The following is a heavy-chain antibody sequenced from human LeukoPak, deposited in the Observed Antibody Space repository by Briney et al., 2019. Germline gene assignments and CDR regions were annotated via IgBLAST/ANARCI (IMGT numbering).Heavy chain of an antibody. Sequence: SETLSLTCTVSGGSISSSSYYWGWIRQPPGKGLEWIGSIYYSGSTYYNPSLKSRVTISVDTSKNQFSLKLSSVTAADTAVYYCAREERILYQVVWDAFDIWGQGTMVTVSS. CDR2: IYYSGST. J-gene: IGHJ3*02. CDR3: AREERILYQVVWDAFDI. V-gene: IGHV4-39*07. CDR1: GGSISSSSYY. D-gene: IGHD2/OR15-2a*01.